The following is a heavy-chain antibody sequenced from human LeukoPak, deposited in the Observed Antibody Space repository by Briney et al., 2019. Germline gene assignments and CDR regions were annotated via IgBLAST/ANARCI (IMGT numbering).Heavy chain of an antibody. CDR3: AKASTYSSSSGWFDP. CDR1: FTXXXXA. CDR2: ISWNSGSI. Sequence: FTXXXXAMHWVXXAPGKGLEWVSGISWNSGSIGYADSVKGRFTISRDNAKNSLYLQMNSLRAEDTALYYCAKASTYSSSSGWFDPWGQGTLVTVSS. D-gene: IGHD6-6*01. V-gene: IGHV3-9*01. J-gene: IGHJ5*02.